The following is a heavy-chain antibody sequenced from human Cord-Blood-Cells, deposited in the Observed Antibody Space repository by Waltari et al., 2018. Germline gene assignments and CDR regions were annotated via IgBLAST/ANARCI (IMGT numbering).Heavy chain of an antibody. CDR2: FIPILGTA. CDR1: GGTFSSYA. V-gene: IGHV1-69*01. Sequence: QVQLVQSGAEVKKPGSSVKVSCKASGGTFSSYAISWVRQAPGQGLEWMGGFIPILGTANYAEKFQGGVTITADESTSTAYMELSSLRSEDTAVYYCARFSDRTAALYYGMDVWGQGTTVTVSS. J-gene: IGHJ6*02. CDR3: ARFSDRTAALYYGMDV. D-gene: IGHD6-13*01.